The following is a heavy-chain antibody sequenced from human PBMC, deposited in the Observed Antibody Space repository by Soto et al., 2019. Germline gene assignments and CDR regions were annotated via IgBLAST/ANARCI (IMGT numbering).Heavy chain of an antibody. CDR2: IIPIFGTA. CDR1: GGTFSSYA. J-gene: IGHJ5*02. Sequence: SVKVSCKASGGTFSSYAISWVRQAPGQGLEWMGGIIPIFGTANYAQKFQGRVTITADESTSTAYMELSSLRSEDTAVYYCALGYDSSGYLYNWFDPWGQGTLVTVS. CDR3: ALGYDSSGYLYNWFDP. V-gene: IGHV1-69*13. D-gene: IGHD3-22*01.